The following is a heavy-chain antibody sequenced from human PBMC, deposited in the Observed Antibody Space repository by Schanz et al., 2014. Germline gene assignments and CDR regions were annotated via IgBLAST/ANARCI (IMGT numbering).Heavy chain of an antibody. J-gene: IGHJ4*02. CDR3: ARTDQQMQRPDY. CDR2: ISTGRYL. CDR1: GFTFSSYS. Sequence: EVHLVESGGGLVKPGGSLRLSCGASGFTFSSYSLAWVRQAPGKGLEWVSFISTGRYLYYADSVKGRFTISKHNSRHTLYLQMDSLTTDDTAVYYCARTDQQMQRPDYWGQGTLVIVSS. V-gene: IGHV3-21*04. D-gene: IGHD2-2*01.